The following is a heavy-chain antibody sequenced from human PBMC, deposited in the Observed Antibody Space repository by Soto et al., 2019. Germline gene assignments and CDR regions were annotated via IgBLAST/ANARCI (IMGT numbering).Heavy chain of an antibody. J-gene: IGHJ4*02. V-gene: IGHV3-23*01. CDR2: ISGSGGST. CDR1: GFTFSSYA. Sequence: AGGSLRLSCAASGFTFSSYAMSWVRQAPGKGLEWVSAISGSGGSTYYADSVKGRFTISRDNSKNTLYLQMNSLRAEDTAVYYCAKDPYCSGGSCYPNPDYWGQGTLVTVSS. D-gene: IGHD2-15*01. CDR3: AKDPYCSGGSCYPNPDY.